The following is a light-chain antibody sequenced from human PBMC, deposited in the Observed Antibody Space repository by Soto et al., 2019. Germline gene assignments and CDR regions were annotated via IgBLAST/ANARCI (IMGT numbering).Light chain of an antibody. J-gene: IGLJ2*01. CDR3: AAWDDSLNGVV. Sequence: QLVLTQPPSASGTPGQRVTLSCSGSSSNIGSNTVNWYQQLPGTAPKLLSYSNNQRPSGVPDRFSGSKSGTSASLAISGLQSEDEADYYCAAWDDSLNGVVFGGGTKLTVL. CDR2: SNN. V-gene: IGLV1-44*01. CDR1: SSNIGSNT.